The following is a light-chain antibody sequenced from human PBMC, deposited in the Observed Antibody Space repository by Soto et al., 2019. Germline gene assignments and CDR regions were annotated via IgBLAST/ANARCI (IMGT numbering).Light chain of an antibody. Sequence: QSVLTQPPSVSAAPGQKVTISCSGSSSNIGNNYVSWFQQLPGTAPKLLIYDSIKRPSGIPDRFSGSKSGTSATLDITGLQTGDEADYYCATWDRSLTGEVFGGGTKLTVL. CDR3: ATWDRSLTGEV. V-gene: IGLV1-51*01. J-gene: IGLJ2*01. CDR1: SSNIGNNY. CDR2: DSI.